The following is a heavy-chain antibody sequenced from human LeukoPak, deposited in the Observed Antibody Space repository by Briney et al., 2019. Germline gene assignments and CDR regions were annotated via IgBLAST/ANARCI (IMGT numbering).Heavy chain of an antibody. D-gene: IGHD4-23*01. CDR3: ARGWTRLPGDYGGPLGAFDI. V-gene: IGHV4-59*01. Sequence: KASETLSPTCTVSGGSISSYYWSWIRQPPGKGLEWIGYIYYSGSTNYNPSLKSRVTISVDTSKNQFSLKLSSVTAADTAVYYCARGWTRLPGDYGGPLGAFDIWGQGTMVTVSS. J-gene: IGHJ3*02. CDR2: IYYSGST. CDR1: GGSISSYY.